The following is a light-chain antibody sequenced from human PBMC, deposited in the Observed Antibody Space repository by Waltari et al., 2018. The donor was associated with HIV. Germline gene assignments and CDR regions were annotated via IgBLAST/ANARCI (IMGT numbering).Light chain of an antibody. J-gene: IGKJ2*01. CDR3: QQYAGSYT. Sequence: EIVLTQSPGTLSLSPGESATLPCRASQSVSNKYLVWYQQKPGQAPRLLIYAASVRATGIPDRFSGSGSGTDFTLTISRLEPEDFAVYYCQQYAGSYTFGQGTKLEIK. CDR2: AAS. CDR1: QSVSNKY. V-gene: IGKV3-20*01.